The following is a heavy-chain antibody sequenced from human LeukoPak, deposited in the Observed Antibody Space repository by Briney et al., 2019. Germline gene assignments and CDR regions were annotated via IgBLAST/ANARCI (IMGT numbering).Heavy chain of an antibody. V-gene: IGHV4-59*05. CDR3: ARGVVLTGYPLDF. D-gene: IGHD3-9*01. CDR2: IFYSGST. J-gene: IGHJ4*02. Sequence: SETLSLTCTVSGGSISSYYWSWIRQPPGKGLEWIGSIFYSGSTFYNPSLKSRVTISVDTSKNQFSLRLTSMTAADTAVYYCARGVVLTGYPLDFWGRGTLVTVSS. CDR1: GGSISSYY.